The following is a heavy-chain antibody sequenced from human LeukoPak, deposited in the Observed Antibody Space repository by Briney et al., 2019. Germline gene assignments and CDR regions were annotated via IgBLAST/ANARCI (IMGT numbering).Heavy chain of an antibody. D-gene: IGHD1-26*01. CDR2: IYDSGYT. V-gene: IGHV4-59*01. CDR1: GGSMSSYY. CDR3: ARSGGATTLYRDSVFDY. Sequence: PSETVSLTCTVSGGSMSSYYWNWIRQPPGKGLEWIGNIYDSGYTNYNPSLKSRVTISGDTSKNQFSLKLSSVTAADTAVYYCARSGGATTLYRDSVFDYWGQGTLVTVSS. J-gene: IGHJ4*02.